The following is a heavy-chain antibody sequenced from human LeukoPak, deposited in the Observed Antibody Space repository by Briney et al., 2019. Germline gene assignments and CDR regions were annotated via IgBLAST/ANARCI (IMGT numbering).Heavy chain of an antibody. V-gene: IGHV4-39*07. CDR3: AREEIAAAGFDY. J-gene: IGHJ4*02. CDR1: GGSISSSSYY. Sequence: SETLSLTCTVSGGSISSSSYYWGWIRQPPGKGLEWIGEINHSGSTNYNPSLKSRVTMSVDTSKNQFSLKLSSVTAADTAVYYCAREEIAAAGFDYWGQGTLVTVSS. CDR2: INHSGST. D-gene: IGHD6-13*01.